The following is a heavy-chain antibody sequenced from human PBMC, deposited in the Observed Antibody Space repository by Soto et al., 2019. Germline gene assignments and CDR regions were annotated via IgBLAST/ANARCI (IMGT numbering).Heavy chain of an antibody. J-gene: IGHJ4*02. Sequence: PSETMSLTCAVYGGSFRGYYWSWIRQNPGKGLEWIGEIYHSGSTNYNTSLKSRVTISVDKSKNQFSLKLNSVTAADTAVYYCARSPRSIAAGGIDYWGQGFLVTVSS. D-gene: IGHD6-13*01. CDR2: IYHSGST. CDR1: GGSFRGYY. V-gene: IGHV4-34*01. CDR3: ARSPRSIAAGGIDY.